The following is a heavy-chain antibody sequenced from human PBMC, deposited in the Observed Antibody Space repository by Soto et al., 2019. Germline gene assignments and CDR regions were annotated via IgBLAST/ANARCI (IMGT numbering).Heavy chain of an antibody. CDR3: ARSGGGQKQQPPKYYYGMDV. CDR1: GYTFTSYG. Sequence: ASVKVSSKASGYTFTSYGISWVRQAPGQGLEWMGWISAYNGNTNYAQKLQGRVTMTTDTSTSTAYMELRSLRSDDTAVYYCARSGGGQKQQPPKYYYGMDVWGQGTTVTVSS. CDR2: ISAYNGNT. D-gene: IGHD6-13*01. J-gene: IGHJ6*02. V-gene: IGHV1-18*01.